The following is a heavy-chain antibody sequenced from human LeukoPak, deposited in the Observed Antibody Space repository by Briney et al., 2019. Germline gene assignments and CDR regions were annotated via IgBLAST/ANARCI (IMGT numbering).Heavy chain of an antibody. CDR1: GFTFSSYN. CDR3: ARAGVCTTTSCDGGIDY. J-gene: IGHJ4*02. Sequence: PGGSLRLSCAASGFTFSSYNMKWVRQAPGKGLEWVSFISTTSNDIYYADSVKGRFTISRDKAKNSLYLQMNSLRGEDAALNYCARAGVCTTTSCDGGIDYWGQGTLVTVSS. D-gene: IGHD2-2*01. V-gene: IGHV3-21*06. CDR2: ISTTSNDI.